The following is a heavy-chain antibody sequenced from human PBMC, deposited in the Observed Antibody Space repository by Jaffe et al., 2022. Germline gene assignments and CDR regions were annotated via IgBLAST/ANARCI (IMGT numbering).Heavy chain of an antibody. Sequence: QVQLQESGPGLVRPSETLSLTCAVSGYSISNGYSWGWIRQPPGKGLEWIGSISHSGSTYYNPSLRSRVTISIDTSKNQFSLRLSSVTAADTAVYFCARHMTRNWVAPWGQGTLVTVSS. V-gene: IGHV4-38-2*01. D-gene: IGHD2-21*01. CDR1: GYSISNGYS. CDR3: ARHMTRNWVAP. CDR2: ISHSGST. J-gene: IGHJ5*02.